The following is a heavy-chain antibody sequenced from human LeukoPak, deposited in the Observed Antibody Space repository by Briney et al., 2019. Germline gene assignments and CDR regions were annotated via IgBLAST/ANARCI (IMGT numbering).Heavy chain of an antibody. CDR2: IKQDGSDK. CDR3: LTSTRSHRFDY. V-gene: IGHV3-7*01. D-gene: IGHD2-15*01. J-gene: IGHJ4*02. Sequence: GGSLRLSCAASGFTFSSYLMCWVRQAPGKGLEWVAIIKQDGSDKYYVDSVEGRFIISRDNAKNSLYLQMNSLRAEDTAVYYCLTSTRSHRFDYWGQGTLVTVSS. CDR1: GFTFSSYL.